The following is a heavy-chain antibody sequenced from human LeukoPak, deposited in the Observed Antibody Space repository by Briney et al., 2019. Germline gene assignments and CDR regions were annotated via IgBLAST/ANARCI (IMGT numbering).Heavy chain of an antibody. CDR2: IYHSGST. V-gene: IGHV4-4*02. Sequence: PSETLSLTCAVSGGSISSSNWWSWVRQPPGKGLEWIGEIYHSGSTNYNPSLKSRVTISVDKSKNQFSLKLSSVTAADTAVYYCARGGSQFGELKFRRRNWFDPWGQGTLVTVSS. CDR1: GGSISSSNW. J-gene: IGHJ5*02. D-gene: IGHD3-10*01. CDR3: ARGGSQFGELKFRRRNWFDP.